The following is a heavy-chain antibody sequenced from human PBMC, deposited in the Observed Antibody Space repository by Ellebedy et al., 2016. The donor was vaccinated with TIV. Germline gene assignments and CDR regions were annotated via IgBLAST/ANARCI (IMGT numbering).Heavy chain of an antibody. J-gene: IGHJ5*02. CDR1: GFSFRSYW. V-gene: IGHV3-7*01. Sequence: PGGSLRLSCAASGFSFRSYWMSWVRQAPGKGLEWVANIYQDGSFQYYLDSVKGRFTISRDNADNSLFLQMNSLRAEDTAVYYCARRGSYGDYAVQINSWFDTWGRGTLVAVPS. CDR3: ARRGSYGDYAVQINSWFDT. D-gene: IGHD3-16*01. CDR2: IYQDGSFQ.